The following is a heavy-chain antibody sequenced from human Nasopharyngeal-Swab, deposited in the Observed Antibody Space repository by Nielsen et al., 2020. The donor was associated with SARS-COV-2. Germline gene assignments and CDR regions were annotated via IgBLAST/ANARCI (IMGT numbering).Heavy chain of an antibody. V-gene: IGHV3-7*01. CDR2: IKQDGSEK. J-gene: IGHJ5*02. Sequence: VRQMPGKGLEWVANIKQDGSEKYYVDSVKGRFTISRDNAKNSLYLQMNSLRAEDTAVYYCAREAETRPTNWGDPGGQG. CDR3: AREAETRPTNWGDP. D-gene: IGHD1-1*01.